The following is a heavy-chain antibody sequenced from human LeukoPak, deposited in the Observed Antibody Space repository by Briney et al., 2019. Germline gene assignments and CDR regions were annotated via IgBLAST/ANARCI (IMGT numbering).Heavy chain of an antibody. CDR1: GGSFSGYY. V-gene: IGHV4-34*01. CDR3: ARGGSSNDYYYYYMDV. Sequence: PSETLSLTCAVYGGSFSGYYWSWIRQPPGKGLEWIGEINHSGSTNYNPSLKSRVTISVDTSKNQFSLKLSSVTAADTAVYYCARGGSSNDYYYYYMDVWGKGTTVTISS. J-gene: IGHJ6*03. CDR2: INHSGST. D-gene: IGHD1-26*01.